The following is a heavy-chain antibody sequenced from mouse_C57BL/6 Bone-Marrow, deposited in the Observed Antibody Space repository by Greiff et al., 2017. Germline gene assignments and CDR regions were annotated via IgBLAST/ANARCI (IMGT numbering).Heavy chain of an antibody. V-gene: IGHV1-7*01. D-gene: IGHD2-3*01. CDR2: INPSSGYT. CDR1: GYTFTSYW. Sequence: VQLQQSGAELAQPGASVKLSCKASGYTFTSYWMHWVKQRPGQGLEWIGYINPSSGYTKYNQKFKGKATLTADKSSSTAYMQLSSLTYEDSAVYYCARTFLDGYYRICSLDDWGQGTSVTVFS. J-gene: IGHJ4*01. CDR3: ARTFLDGYYRICSLDD.